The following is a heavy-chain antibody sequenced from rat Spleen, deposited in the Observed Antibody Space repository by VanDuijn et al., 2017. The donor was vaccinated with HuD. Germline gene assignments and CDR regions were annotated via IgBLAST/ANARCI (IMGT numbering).Heavy chain of an antibody. D-gene: IGHD1-1*01. CDR2: ISTGGGKI. J-gene: IGHJ2*01. CDR1: GFTLSNYG. V-gene: IGHV5S13*01. Sequence: EVQLVESGGGLVKLGRFLKLSCAVLGFTLSNYGMAWVREAPTKGLEWVASISTGGGKIYYPDTVKGRFVISRDDAKNTGSLQMNNLRSEDTAIYYCASGGSGGLNWFPYWGQGVMVTVSS. CDR3: ASGGSGGLNWFPY.